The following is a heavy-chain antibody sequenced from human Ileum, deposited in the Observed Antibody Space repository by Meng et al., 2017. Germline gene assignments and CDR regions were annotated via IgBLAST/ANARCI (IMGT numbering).Heavy chain of an antibody. CDR2: ISAYNGNT. CDR1: GHAFPSYG. CDR3: ARKFCSSTSCYIDWFDP. D-gene: IGHD2-2*02. J-gene: IGHJ5*02. Sequence: QVQLGQSGAEVKKPGASVKVSCKASGHAFPSYGISWVRQAPGQGLEWMGWISAYNGNTNYAQKLQGRVTMTTDTSTSTAYMELRSLRSDDTAVYYCARKFCSSTSCYIDWFDPWGQGTLVTVSS. V-gene: IGHV1-18*01.